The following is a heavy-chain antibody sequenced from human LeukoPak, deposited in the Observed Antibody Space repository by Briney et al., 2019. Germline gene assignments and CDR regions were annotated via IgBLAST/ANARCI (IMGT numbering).Heavy chain of an antibody. CDR3: AKFIYLAKLRCQDY. Sequence: GGSLRLSCAASGFTFSDYDMHWVRQAPGKGLEWVTFIWYYVSNKYYAHSVKRRFSISRDNSKNTVYLEMDSLTAEDTAVYYCAKFIYLAKLRCQDYWGQGTLVTVSS. CDR2: IWYYVSNK. J-gene: IGHJ4*02. V-gene: IGHV3-30*02. D-gene: IGHD3-9*01. CDR1: GFTFSDYD.